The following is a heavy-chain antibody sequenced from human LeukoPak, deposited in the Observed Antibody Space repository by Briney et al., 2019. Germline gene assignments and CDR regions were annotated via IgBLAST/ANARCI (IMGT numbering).Heavy chain of an antibody. J-gene: IGHJ4*02. V-gene: IGHV3-23*01. Sequence: GGSLRLSCAASGFTFSSYAMSWVRQAPGKGLEWVSGISGSGGSTYHTDSVKGRFTISRDNSKNTLYLQMNSLRAEDTAIYYCAKDPLYCSGGSCYGTGYFDYWGQGTLVTVSS. CDR3: AKDPLYCSGGSCYGTGYFDY. CDR1: GFTFSSYA. D-gene: IGHD2-15*01. CDR2: ISGSGGST.